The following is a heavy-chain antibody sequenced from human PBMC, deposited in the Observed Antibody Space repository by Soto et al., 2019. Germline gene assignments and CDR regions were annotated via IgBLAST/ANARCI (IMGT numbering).Heavy chain of an antibody. CDR2: IYYDGRT. D-gene: IGHD3-22*01. CDR1: GGSVSSGYYY. Sequence: QVQLQESGPGLVKPSETLSLTCTVSGGSVSSGYYYWTWIRQSPGKGLEWIGYIYYDGRTNYNPSLRSRVTLSVDTSKNQFSLRLCSVTAADTAVYYCAGVRYYDSSGYYGAWYFDYWGQGTLGTVCS. V-gene: IGHV4-61*01. J-gene: IGHJ4*02. CDR3: AGVRYYDSSGYYGAWYFDY.